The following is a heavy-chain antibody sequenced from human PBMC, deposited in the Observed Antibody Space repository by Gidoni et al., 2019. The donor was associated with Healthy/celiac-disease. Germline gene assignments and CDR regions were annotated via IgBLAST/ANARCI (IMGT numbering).Heavy chain of an antibody. J-gene: IGHJ6*02. V-gene: IGHV3-23*01. D-gene: IGHD3-10*01. CDR2: ISGSGGST. Sequence: EVQLLESGGGLVQPGGSLILSCAASGFPFRSYAMSWVRQAPGKGLEWVSAISGSGGSTYYADSVKGRFTISRDNSKNTLYLQMNSLRAEDTAVYYCAKRLWSNYYYGMDVWGQGTTVTVSS. CDR1: GFPFRSYA. CDR3: AKRLWSNYYYGMDV.